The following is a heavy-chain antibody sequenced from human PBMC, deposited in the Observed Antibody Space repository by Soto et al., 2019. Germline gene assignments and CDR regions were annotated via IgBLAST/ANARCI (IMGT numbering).Heavy chain of an antibody. CDR2: IIPISGTT. D-gene: IGHD2-8*02. V-gene: IGHV1-69*06. CDR3: ARWGGLSCSGAVCFKKPFDY. Sequence: QVQLVQSGAEVKSPESSMKVSCKPSGGTFNNYAINWVRQAPGQGLEWMGAIIPISGTTKYAQKFPGRVTITADKSTSTVYMDLSSLRSEDTAVYDCARWGGLSCSGAVCFKKPFDYWGQGTLVTVSS. CDR1: GGTFNNYA. J-gene: IGHJ4*02.